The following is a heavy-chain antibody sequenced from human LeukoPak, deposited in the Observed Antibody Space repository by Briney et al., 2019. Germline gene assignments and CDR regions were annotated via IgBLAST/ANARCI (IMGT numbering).Heavy chain of an antibody. CDR2: IYYSGST. V-gene: IGHV4-59*08. J-gene: IGHJ1*01. CDR3: ARHLPGRD. CDR1: GGSISSYY. Sequence: PSETLSLTCTVSGGSISSYYWSWIRHPPGKGLEWIGYIYYSGSTNYNPSLKSRVTISVDTSKNQFSLKLSSVTAADTAVYYCARHLPGRDWGQGTLVTVSS.